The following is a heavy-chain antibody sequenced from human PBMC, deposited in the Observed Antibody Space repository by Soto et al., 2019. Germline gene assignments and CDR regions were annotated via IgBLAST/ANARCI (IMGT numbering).Heavy chain of an antibody. V-gene: IGHV3-30-3*01. J-gene: IGHJ6*02. CDR2: ISYDGSNK. D-gene: IGHD6-13*01. CDR3: ARAGGSNKFYYYYYGMDV. Sequence: QVQLVESGGGVVQPGRSLRLSCAASGFTFSSYAIHWVRQAPGKGLEWVTVISYDGSNKYYADSVKGRFTISRDNSKSTLYLQMNSLRAEDTAVYYCARAGGSNKFYYYYYGMDVWGQETTVTVSS. CDR1: GFTFSSYA.